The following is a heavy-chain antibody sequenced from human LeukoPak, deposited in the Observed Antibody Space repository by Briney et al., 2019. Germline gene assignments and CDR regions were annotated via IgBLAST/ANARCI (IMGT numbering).Heavy chain of an antibody. Sequence: SETLSLTCTVSGGSISSGGYYWSWIRQPPGKGLEWIGYIYHSGSTYYNPSLKSRVTISVDRSKNQFSLKLSSVTAADTAVYYCARDSAAAGTFDYWGQGTLVTV. CDR3: ARDSAAAGTFDY. V-gene: IGHV4-30-2*01. CDR2: IYHSGST. CDR1: GGSISSGGYY. J-gene: IGHJ4*02. D-gene: IGHD6-13*01.